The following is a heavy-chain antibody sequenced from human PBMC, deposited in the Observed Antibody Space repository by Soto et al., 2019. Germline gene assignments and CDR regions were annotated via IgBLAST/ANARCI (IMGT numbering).Heavy chain of an antibody. CDR2: VSAYNGER. D-gene: IGHD6-6*01. V-gene: IGHV1-18*01. CDR3: SRGTSIPASGDY. J-gene: IGHJ4*01. Sequence: QVQLVQSGAEVKKPGASVKVSCKASGYTFTNYGINWVRQAPGQGLEWLGWVSAYNGERRYAQRVQARVIITTDTSTTTAYMELRSLRSDDTAVYYGSRGTSIPASGDYWGQGTLVTVSS. CDR1: GYTFTNYG.